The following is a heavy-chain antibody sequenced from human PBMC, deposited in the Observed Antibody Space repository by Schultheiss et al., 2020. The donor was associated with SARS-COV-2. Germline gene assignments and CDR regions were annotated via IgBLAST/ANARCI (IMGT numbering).Heavy chain of an antibody. CDR1: GGTFSSYA. J-gene: IGHJ4*02. V-gene: IGHV1-8*02. CDR3: ARSASEDSSGYFDY. D-gene: IGHD3-22*01. CDR2: MNPNSGNT. Sequence: ASVKVSCKASGGTFSSYAISWVRQATGQGLEWMGWMNPNSGNTGYAQEFQGRVTMTRNTAISTAYMELSSLRSEDTAVYYCARSASEDSSGYFDYWGQGTLVTVSS.